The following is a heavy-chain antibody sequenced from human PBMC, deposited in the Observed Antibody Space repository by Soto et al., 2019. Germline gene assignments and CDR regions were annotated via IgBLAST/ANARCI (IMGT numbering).Heavy chain of an antibody. CDR2: ISGSGGSA. CDR3: AKDTGASQPWAFDI. D-gene: IGHD7-27*01. CDR1: GFTFSSYA. J-gene: IGHJ3*02. V-gene: IGHV3-23*01. Sequence: EVQLFESGGGLVQPGGSLRLSCAASGFTFSSYAMSWVRQAPGKGLGWVSSISGSGGSASYADSVKGRFTISRDNSKNTLYLQMNSLRAEDTAVYYCAKDTGASQPWAFDIWGQGTMVTVSS.